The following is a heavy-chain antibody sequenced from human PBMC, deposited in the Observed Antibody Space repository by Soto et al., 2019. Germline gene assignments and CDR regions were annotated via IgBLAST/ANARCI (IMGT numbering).Heavy chain of an antibody. D-gene: IGHD3-3*01. CDR3: AKDWGGNPGSDFWSGYTYYFDD. V-gene: IGHV3-9*01. CDR1: GFTFDDYA. Sequence: GGSLRLSCAASGFTFDDYAMHWVRQAPGKGLEWVSGISWNSGSIGYADSVKGRFTISRDNAKNSLYLQMNSLRAEDTALYYCAKDWGGNPGSDFWSGYTYYFDDWGQGTLVTVSS. J-gene: IGHJ4*02. CDR2: ISWNSGSI.